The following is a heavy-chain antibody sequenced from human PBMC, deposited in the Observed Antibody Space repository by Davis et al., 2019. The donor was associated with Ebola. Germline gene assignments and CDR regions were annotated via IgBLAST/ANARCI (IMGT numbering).Heavy chain of an antibody. CDR1: AFTSSCYG. D-gene: IGHD3-10*01. Sequence: PGGPLRLPFPASAFTSSCYGMHRVRQAPRKGLEWVAVILYDGSNKYYADSVKGRFTISRDNARNSVFLHMNSLRAEDTAVYYCARDVGVEFDYWGQGALVTVSS. J-gene: IGHJ4*02. CDR3: ARDVGVEFDY. V-gene: IGHV3-33*01. CDR2: ILYDGSNK.